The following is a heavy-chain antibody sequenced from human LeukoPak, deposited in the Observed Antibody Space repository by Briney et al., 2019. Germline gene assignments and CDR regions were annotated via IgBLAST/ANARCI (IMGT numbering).Heavy chain of an antibody. Sequence: GGSLRLSCAASGYTFSNYGMHWVRQAPGKGLEWVAVIWYDGSNKFYSDSVRGRFTISRDNSKNTLYLQMNSLRAEDTAVFYCARGGAASGIVGHFWGQGTLVTVSS. J-gene: IGHJ4*02. CDR2: IWYDGSNK. V-gene: IGHV3-33*01. CDR1: GYTFSNYG. CDR3: ARGGAASGIVGHF. D-gene: IGHD6-13*01.